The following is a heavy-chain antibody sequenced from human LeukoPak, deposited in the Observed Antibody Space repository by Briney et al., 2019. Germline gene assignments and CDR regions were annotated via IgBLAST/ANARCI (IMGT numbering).Heavy chain of an antibody. D-gene: IGHD3-10*01. V-gene: IGHV4-31*03. CDR1: GGSISRGGDY. CDR3: ARVPIIRGVIED. J-gene: IGHJ4*02. Sequence: SETLSLTCTVSGGSISRGGDYWSWIRQHPGKGLEWIGYIYDSGSTYYNPSLKSRVTISADTSKNQFSLKLSSVTAADTAVFYCARVPIIRGVIEDWGQGTLVSVSS. CDR2: IYDSGST.